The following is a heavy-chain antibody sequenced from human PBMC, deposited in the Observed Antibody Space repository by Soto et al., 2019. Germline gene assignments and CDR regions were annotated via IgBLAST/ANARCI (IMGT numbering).Heavy chain of an antibody. CDR2: ISWDGGST. J-gene: IGHJ4*02. CDR1: GFTFSSYG. D-gene: IGHD3-22*01. Sequence: GGSLRLSCAASGFTFSSYGMHWVRQAPGKGLEWVSLISWDGGSTYYADSVKGRFTISRDSSKNSLYLQMNSLRTEDTASYYCAKDARYYDSSGYCYDYWGPGTLVTVSS. CDR3: AKDARYYDSSGYCYDY. V-gene: IGHV3-43*02.